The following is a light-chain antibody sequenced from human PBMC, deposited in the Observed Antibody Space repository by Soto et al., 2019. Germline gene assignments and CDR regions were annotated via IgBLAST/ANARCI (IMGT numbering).Light chain of an antibody. V-gene: IGKV1-8*01. CDR2: AAS. J-gene: IGKJ1*01. CDR1: QGISSY. CDR3: QQYYSYSWT. Sequence: ILMTQSPSLLSASTVDRVTITCRASQGISSYLAWYQQKPGKAPKLLIYAASTLQSGVPSRFSGSGSGTDFTLTISCLQSEDFATYYCQQYYSYSWTFGQGTKVDIK.